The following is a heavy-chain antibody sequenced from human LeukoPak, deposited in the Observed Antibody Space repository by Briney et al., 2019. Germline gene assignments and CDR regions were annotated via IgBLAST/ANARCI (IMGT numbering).Heavy chain of an antibody. CDR2: INHSGST. J-gene: IGHJ5*02. D-gene: IGHD6-19*01. V-gene: IGHV4-34*01. CDR3: ARGKIGCSSGRRSRWFDP. Sequence: PSETLSLTCAVYGGSFSGYYWSWIRQPPGKGLEWIGEINHSGSTNYNPSLKSRVTISVDTSKNQFSLKLSSVTAADTAVYYCARGKIGCSSGRRSRWFDPWGQGTLVTVSS. CDR1: GGSFSGYY.